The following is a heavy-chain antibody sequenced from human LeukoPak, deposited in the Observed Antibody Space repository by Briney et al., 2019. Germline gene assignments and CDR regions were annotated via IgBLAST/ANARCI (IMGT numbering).Heavy chain of an antibody. Sequence: SETLSLTCTVSGGYIGSYYWSWIRQPAGKGLEWIGRIYTSENTEYNPSLKSQVTMSVDMSTSQFSLRLTSVTAADTAVYYCAREADYGDYSKSFYYMDVWGKGTTVTVSS. J-gene: IGHJ6*03. CDR2: IYTSENT. CDR3: AREADYGDYSKSFYYMDV. V-gene: IGHV4-4*07. CDR1: GGYIGSYY. D-gene: IGHD4-17*01.